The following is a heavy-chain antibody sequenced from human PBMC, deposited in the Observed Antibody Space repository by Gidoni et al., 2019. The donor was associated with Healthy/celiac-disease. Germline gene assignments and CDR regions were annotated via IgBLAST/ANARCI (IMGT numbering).Heavy chain of an antibody. V-gene: IGHV1-2*06. Sequence: QVQLVQSGAEVKKPGTPGKVSCKASGYTFTGYYMHWVRQAPGQGLEWMGRINPNSGGTNYAQKFQGRVTMTRDTSISTAYMELSRLRSDDTAVYYCASYGSGSYYSFDYWGQGTLVTVSS. CDR3: ASYGSGSYYSFDY. J-gene: IGHJ4*02. CDR2: INPNSGGT. CDR1: GYTFTGYY. D-gene: IGHD3-10*01.